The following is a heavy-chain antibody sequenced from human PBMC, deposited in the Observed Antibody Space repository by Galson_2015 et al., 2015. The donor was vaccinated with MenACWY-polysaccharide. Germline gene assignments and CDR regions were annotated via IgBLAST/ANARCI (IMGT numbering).Heavy chain of an antibody. CDR1: GDSVSSHSAA. J-gene: IGHJ4*02. CDR3: ARTYPPYSRTWSECFDY. D-gene: IGHD6-13*01. CDR2: TYYRSKWYH. Sequence: CAISGDSVSSHSAAWNWIRQSPSRGLEWLGRTYYRSKWYHDYPVSEKSRITINPDTSKNQISLQTKSVTPDDTALYYCARTYPPYSRTWSECFDYWDQGTLLTVSS. V-gene: IGHV6-1*01.